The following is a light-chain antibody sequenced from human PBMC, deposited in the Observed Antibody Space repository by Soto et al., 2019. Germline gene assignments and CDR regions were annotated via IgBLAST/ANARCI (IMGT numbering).Light chain of an antibody. Sequence: QSALTQPAPVSGSPGQSITISCTGTGSDVGGYNYVSWYQHHPGKAPKLIIYAVRERPSGVSNRFSGSKSGNTASLTISGLQPEDEADYYCNSYTSSSTLVFGTGTKVTVL. CDR3: NSYTSSSTLV. CDR2: AVR. V-gene: IGLV2-14*03. J-gene: IGLJ1*01. CDR1: GSDVGGYNY.